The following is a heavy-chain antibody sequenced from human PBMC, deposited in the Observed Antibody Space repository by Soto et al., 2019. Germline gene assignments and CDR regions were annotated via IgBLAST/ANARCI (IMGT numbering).Heavy chain of an antibody. CDR2: ISYDGSNK. J-gene: IGHJ4*02. Sequence: GGSLRLSCAASGFTFSSYAMHWVRQAPGKGLEWVAVISYDGSNKYYADSVKGRFTISRDNSKNALYLQMNSLRAEDTAVYYCARRGSHSSGWYAASYYFDYWGQGTLVTVSS. CDR3: ARRGSHSSGWYAASYYFDY. V-gene: IGHV3-30-3*01. CDR1: GFTFSSYA. D-gene: IGHD6-19*01.